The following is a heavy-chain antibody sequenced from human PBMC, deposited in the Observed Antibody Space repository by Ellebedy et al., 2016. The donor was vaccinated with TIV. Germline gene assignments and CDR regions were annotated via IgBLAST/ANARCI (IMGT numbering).Heavy chain of an antibody. D-gene: IGHD3-10*01. CDR1: GFIVSTNH. CDR3: AKGSFPFGDKSERIYSFQY. J-gene: IGHJ4*02. Sequence: GESLKIPCTASGFIVSTNHMSWVPQAPGKGLEWVGGYPNYADSVKGRFTISTHNSRNTLYLQMTNLRTEDTAVYYCAKGSFPFGDKSERIYSFQYWGQGTLVTVSS. V-gene: IGHV3-53*04. CDR2: GGYP.